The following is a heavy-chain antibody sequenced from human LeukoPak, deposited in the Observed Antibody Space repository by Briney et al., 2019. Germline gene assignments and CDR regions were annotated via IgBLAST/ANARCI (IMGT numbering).Heavy chain of an antibody. J-gene: IGHJ6*03. D-gene: IGHD3-3*01. CDR3: ARGPIIPKYYDFWSGYSGYYYYYMDV. Sequence: ASVKVSCKASGYTFTSYDINWVRQATGQGLEWTGWMNPNSGNTGYAQKFQGRVTITRNTSISTAYMELSSLRSEDTAVYYCARGPIIPKYYDFWSGYSGYYYYYMDVWGKGTTVTVSS. CDR2: MNPNSGNT. V-gene: IGHV1-8*01. CDR1: GYTFTSYD.